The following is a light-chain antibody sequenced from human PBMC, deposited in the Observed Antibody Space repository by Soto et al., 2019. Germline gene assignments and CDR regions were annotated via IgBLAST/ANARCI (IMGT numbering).Light chain of an antibody. Sequence: IRMSQSASAVSAYVGDRVTITCLASQGISSYLSWYQQKPGKAPKLLIFGASNLQSGVPSRFSGTGSGTDFTLTVSSLQPEDFATYYCQQSYTSRITFGQGTRLEIK. CDR1: QGISSY. V-gene: IGKV1-39*01. CDR2: GAS. CDR3: QQSYTSRIT. J-gene: IGKJ5*01.